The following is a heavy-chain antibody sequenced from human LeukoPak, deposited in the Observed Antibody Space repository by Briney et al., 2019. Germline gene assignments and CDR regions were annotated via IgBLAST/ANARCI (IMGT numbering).Heavy chain of an antibody. CDR2: IIPIFGTA. D-gene: IGHD2-2*01. J-gene: IGHJ3*02. CDR1: GGTFSSYA. Sequence: ASVKVSCKASGGTFSSYAIGWVRQAPGQGLEWMGGIIPIFGTANYAQKFQGRVTITTDESTSTAYMELSSLRSEDTAVYYCAMLYCSSTSRCFKESDAFDIWGQGTMVTVSS. CDR3: AMLYCSSTSRCFKESDAFDI. V-gene: IGHV1-69*05.